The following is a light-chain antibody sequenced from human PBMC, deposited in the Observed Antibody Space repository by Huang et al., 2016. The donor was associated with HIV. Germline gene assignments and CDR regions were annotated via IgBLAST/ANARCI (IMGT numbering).Light chain of an antibody. CDR3: QQSDRTPRT. CDR2: ATI. CDR1: QNISRY. V-gene: IGKV1-39*01. J-gene: IGKJ2*01. Sequence: DIQMTQSPSSLSAFIGDRVIISCRASQNISRYLNWYQQKPGKAPKLLIYATISLQGGVPSTFSGSGSGTDFTLTITSLQPEDSATYYCQQSDRTPRTFGQGTKLEIK.